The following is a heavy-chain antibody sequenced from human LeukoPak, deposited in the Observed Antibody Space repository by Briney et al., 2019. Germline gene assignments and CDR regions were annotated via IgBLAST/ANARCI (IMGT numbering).Heavy chain of an antibody. CDR3: AKSRMVAALLFDY. V-gene: IGHV3-30*02. CDR2: IRSDGSDK. J-gene: IGHJ4*02. Sequence: PGGSLRLSCAASGLIFSTYGMHWVRQAPGKGLEWVAFIRSDGSDKYYADSVKGRFTISRDSSKNTLFLQMNSLRAEDTAVCYCAKSRMVAALLFDYWGQGTLVTVSS. D-gene: IGHD2-15*01. CDR1: GLIFSTYG.